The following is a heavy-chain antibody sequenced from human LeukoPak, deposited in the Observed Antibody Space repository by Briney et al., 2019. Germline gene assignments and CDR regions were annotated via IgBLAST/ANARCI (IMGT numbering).Heavy chain of an antibody. D-gene: IGHD2-2*01. J-gene: IGHJ3*02. CDR1: GFTFSSYS. V-gene: IGHV3-48*01. CDR3: ARERGERPAAIDWALQAFDI. CDR2: ISSSSSTI. Sequence: PGGSPRLSCAASGFTFSSYSMNWVRQAPGKGLEWGSYISSSSSTIYYADSVKGRFTISRDNAKNSLYLQMNSLRAEDTAVYYCARERGERPAAIDWALQAFDIWGQGTMVTVSS.